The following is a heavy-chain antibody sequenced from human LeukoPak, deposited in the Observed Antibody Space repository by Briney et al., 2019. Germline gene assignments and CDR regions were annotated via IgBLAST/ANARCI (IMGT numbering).Heavy chain of an antibody. D-gene: IGHD6-13*01. CDR2: IIPSFGTA. V-gene: IGHV1-69*05. CDR3: TRGYSISSSSWFDP. Sequence: SVKVSCKASGGTFSSYAISWVRQAPGQGLEWMGGIIPSFGTANNAQKVQGRVTITTDESTSTAYMELNIMRSEDTHVDDCTRGYSISSSSWFDPWGQGTVVSV. J-gene: IGHJ5*02. CDR1: GGTFSSYA.